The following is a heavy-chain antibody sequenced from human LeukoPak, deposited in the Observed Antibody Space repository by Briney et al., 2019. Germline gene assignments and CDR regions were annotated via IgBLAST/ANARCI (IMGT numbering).Heavy chain of an antibody. D-gene: IGHD3-22*01. Sequence: GESLKISCQASAYTFSSYWIAWVRQMPGKGLEWMGIIYPGDSDTRYSPSFQGQVTISADKSISTAYLQWSSLKASDTAMYYCARGSTTVNYYDSSGSVDYWGQGTLVTVSS. V-gene: IGHV5-51*01. CDR1: AYTFSSYW. CDR3: ARGSTTVNYYDSSGSVDY. CDR2: IYPGDSDT. J-gene: IGHJ4*02.